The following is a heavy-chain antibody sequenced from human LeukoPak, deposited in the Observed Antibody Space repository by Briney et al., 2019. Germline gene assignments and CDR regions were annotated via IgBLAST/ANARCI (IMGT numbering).Heavy chain of an antibody. Sequence: SETQSLTCAVYGDSFSSHYWSWIRQPPGKGLEWIGEITDGERTSYSPSLKIRATIPVVPSQRQFSLELDSVTAADTAIYYCVRRSRVAMPNALDLISDFWGQGTLVSVSS. D-gene: IGHD6-13*01. V-gene: IGHV4-34*01. CDR2: ITDGERT. J-gene: IGHJ4*02. CDR3: VRRSRVAMPNALDLISDF. CDR1: GDSFSSHY.